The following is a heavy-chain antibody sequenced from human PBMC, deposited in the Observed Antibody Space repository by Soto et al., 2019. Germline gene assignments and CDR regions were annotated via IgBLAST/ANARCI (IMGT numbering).Heavy chain of an antibody. D-gene: IGHD6-19*01. J-gene: IGHJ4*02. CDR1: GFTFSSYA. Sequence: EVQLLESGGGLVQPGGSLRLSCTASGFTFSSYAMNWVRQAPGKGLEWVSVISGRGGSTYYADSVKGRFTISRDNSKNTLYLQMNSLRAEDPAVYYCASRTSGWYFDYWGQGTLVTVSS. CDR2: ISGRGGST. V-gene: IGHV3-23*01. CDR3: ASRTSGWYFDY.